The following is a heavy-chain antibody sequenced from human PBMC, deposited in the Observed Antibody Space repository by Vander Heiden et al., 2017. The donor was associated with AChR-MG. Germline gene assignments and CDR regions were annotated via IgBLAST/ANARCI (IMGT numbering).Heavy chain of an antibody. D-gene: IGHD1-26*01. CDR3: ARDSGAYWGELLSY. CDR1: GFTFSSYW. Sequence: EVQLVESGGGLVQPGGSLRLSCAASGFTFSSYWRSWVRQAPGKGLEWVANIKQDGSEKYYVDSVKGRFTISRDNAKNSLYLQMNSLRAEDTAVYYCARDSGAYWGELLSYWGQGTLVTVSS. J-gene: IGHJ4*02. V-gene: IGHV3-7*01. CDR2: IKQDGSEK.